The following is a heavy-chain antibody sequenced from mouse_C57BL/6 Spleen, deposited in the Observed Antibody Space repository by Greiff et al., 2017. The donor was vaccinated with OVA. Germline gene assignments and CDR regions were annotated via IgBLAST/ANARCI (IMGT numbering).Heavy chain of an antibody. D-gene: IGHD1-1*01. J-gene: IGHJ3*01. CDR2: IHPSDSDT. CDR3: AIGGTTVDFLAY. CDR1: GYTFTSYW. V-gene: IGHV1-74*01. Sequence: QVQLQQSGAELVKPGASVKVSCKASGYTFTSYWMHWVKQRPGQGLEWIGRIHPSDSDTNYNQKFKGKATLTVDKSSSTAYMQLSSLTSEDSAVYYCAIGGTTVDFLAYWGQGTLVTVSA.